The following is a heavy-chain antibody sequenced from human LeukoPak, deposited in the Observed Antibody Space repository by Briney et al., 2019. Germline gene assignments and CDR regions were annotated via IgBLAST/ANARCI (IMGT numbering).Heavy chain of an antibody. J-gene: IGHJ4*02. CDR3: ARGGSRFDY. CDR1: GGSTSSYY. CDR2: IYYSGST. D-gene: IGHD1-26*01. V-gene: IGHV4-59*01. Sequence: SETLSLTCTVSGGSTSSYYWSWIRQPPGKGLEWIGYIYYSGSTNYNPSLKSRVTISVDTSKNQFSLKLSSVTAADTAVYYCARGGSRFDYWGQGTLVTVSS.